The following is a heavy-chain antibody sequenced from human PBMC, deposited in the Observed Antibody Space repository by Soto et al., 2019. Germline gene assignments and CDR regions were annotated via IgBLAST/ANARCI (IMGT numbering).Heavy chain of an antibody. J-gene: IGHJ3*02. CDR1: GFTFSSYG. Sequence: QVQLVESGGGVVQPGRSLRLSCAASGFTFSSYGMHCVRQAPGKGLEWVAVLSYDGSNKYYADPVKGRFTISSDNSKNTLYLQMNSLRAEDTAVYYGAKDLIGRWNYDLGYSGAFDIWGQGTMVAVSS. V-gene: IGHV3-30*18. D-gene: IGHD1-7*01. CDR3: AKDLIGRWNYDLGYSGAFDI. CDR2: LSYDGSNK.